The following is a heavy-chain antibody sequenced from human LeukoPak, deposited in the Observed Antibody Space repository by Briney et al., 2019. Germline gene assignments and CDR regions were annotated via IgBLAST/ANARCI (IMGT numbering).Heavy chain of an antibody. Sequence: GGSLRLSCAASGFTFSSYWMSWVPQAPGKGLEWVANINEDGSEKYYVDSVKGRFTISRDNAKNSLYLQMNSVRAEDTAVYYCASEKYCVTWGQGTLVAVSS. J-gene: IGHJ5*02. V-gene: IGHV3-7*01. CDR1: GFTFSSYW. D-gene: IGHD2-21*01. CDR2: INEDGSEK. CDR3: ASEKYCVT.